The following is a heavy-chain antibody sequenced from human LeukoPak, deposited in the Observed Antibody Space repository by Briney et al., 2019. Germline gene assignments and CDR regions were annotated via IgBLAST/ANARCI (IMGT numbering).Heavy chain of an antibody. Sequence: GGSLRLSCAASGFTFSSYSLNWVRQAPGKGLEWVSSISSSGSYIYYADSVRGRFTISRDNAKNSLYLQMNSLRAADTAVYYWARQQWLDGAYYFDYWGQGTLVTVSS. D-gene: IGHD6-19*01. CDR2: ISSSGSYI. CDR1: GFTFSSYS. CDR3: ARQQWLDGAYYFDY. J-gene: IGHJ4*02. V-gene: IGHV3-21*01.